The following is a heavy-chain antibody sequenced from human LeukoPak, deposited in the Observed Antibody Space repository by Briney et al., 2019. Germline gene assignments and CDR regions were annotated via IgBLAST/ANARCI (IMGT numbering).Heavy chain of an antibody. CDR3: ARDGPPFLL. V-gene: IGHV4-38-2*02. CDR2: IYHSGST. CDR1: GYSISSGYY. J-gene: IGHJ4*02. Sequence: SETLSLTCTVSGYSISSGYYWGWIRQPPGKGLEWIGSIYHSGSTYYNPSLKSRVTISVDTSKNQFSLKLSSVTAADTAVYYCARDGPPFLLWGQGTLVTVSS.